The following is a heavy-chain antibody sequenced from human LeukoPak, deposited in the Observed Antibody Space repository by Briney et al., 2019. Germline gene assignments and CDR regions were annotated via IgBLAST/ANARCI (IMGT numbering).Heavy chain of an antibody. V-gene: IGHV3-30*18. D-gene: IGHD3-10*01. J-gene: IGHJ4*02. CDR3: AKDLRRFGYYYGSGSYPDY. CDR2: ISYDGSNK. CDR1: GFTFSSYG. Sequence: AGGSLRLSCAASGFTFSSYGMHWVRQAPGKGLEWVAVISYDGSNKYYADSVKGRFTISRDNSKNTLYLQMNSLRAEDTAVYYCAKDLRRFGYYYGSGSYPDYWGQGTLVTVSS.